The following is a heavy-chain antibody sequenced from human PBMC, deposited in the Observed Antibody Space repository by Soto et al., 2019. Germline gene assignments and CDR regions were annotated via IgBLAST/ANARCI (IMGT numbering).Heavy chain of an antibody. V-gene: IGHV4-30-4*01. J-gene: IGHJ5*01. CDR3: TRVTFTPNWFDS. D-gene: IGHD2-15*01. CDR2: VYYRGST. Sequence: LSLTCTVSGDSISSPDYYWSWIRQAPGKGLELIGYVYYRGSTYYTPSFESRVSISVDTSKNQFSLRLTSVTAADSAMYFCTRVTFTPNWFDSWGQGILVTVSS. CDR1: GDSISSPDYY.